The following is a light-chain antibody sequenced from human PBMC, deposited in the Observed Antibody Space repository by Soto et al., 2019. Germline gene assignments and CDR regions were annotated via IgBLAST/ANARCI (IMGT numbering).Light chain of an antibody. CDR3: NSYAVSTSYV. V-gene: IGLV2-8*01. Sequence: QSALTQPPSASGSPGQSVTISCTGTSSDVGGYNFVSWYQQHPGKAPKLIIYEISKRPSGVPNRFYGSKSGNTASLTFSGLQAEDEADYYCNSYAVSTSYVFGTGTKVTVL. J-gene: IGLJ1*01. CDR2: EIS. CDR1: SSDVGGYNF.